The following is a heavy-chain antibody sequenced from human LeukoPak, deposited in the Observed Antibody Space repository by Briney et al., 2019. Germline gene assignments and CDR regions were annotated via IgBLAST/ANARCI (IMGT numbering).Heavy chain of an antibody. J-gene: IGHJ2*01. CDR2: ISSRSSYI. Sequence: GGSLRLSCAASGFTFSTYTMNWVRQAPGKGLEWVSSISSRSSYIYYADSVKGRFTISRDNARNSLYLQMNSLRAEDTAVYYCARDGLAAATLHWCFDLWGRGTLVTVSS. CDR3: ARDGLAAATLHWCFDL. V-gene: IGHV3-21*01. CDR1: GFTFSTYT. D-gene: IGHD2-15*01.